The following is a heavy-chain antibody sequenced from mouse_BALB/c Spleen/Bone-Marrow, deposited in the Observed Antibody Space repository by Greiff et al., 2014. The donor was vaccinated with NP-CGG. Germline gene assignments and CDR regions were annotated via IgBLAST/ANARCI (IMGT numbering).Heavy chain of an antibody. V-gene: IGHV5-4*02. CDR2: ISDGGSYT. CDR1: GFTFSDYC. J-gene: IGHJ4*01. Sequence: EVQGVESGGGLVKPGGSLKLSCAASGFTFSDYCMYWVRQTPEKRLEWVATISDGGSYTYYPDSVRGRFTISRDNAKNNLYLQMSSLKSEDTAMYYCARDYDYAMDYWGQGTSVTVSS. CDR3: ARDYDYAMDY. D-gene: IGHD2-12*01.